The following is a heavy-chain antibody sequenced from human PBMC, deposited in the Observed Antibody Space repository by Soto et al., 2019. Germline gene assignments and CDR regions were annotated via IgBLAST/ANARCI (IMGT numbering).Heavy chain of an antibody. Sequence: QVQLQESGPGLVKPSGTLSLTCAVSGASIDSTWWSWVRQPPGKGLEWIGEIFHNGHTSYNPSLKSRVSMSLDKSNSQFSLILNSVTAADTAVYYCARHVGHHFDSWGQGTLLTVSS. CDR3: ARHVGHHFDS. D-gene: IGHD3-16*01. J-gene: IGHJ4*02. CDR1: GASIDSTW. V-gene: IGHV4-4*02. CDR2: IFHNGHT.